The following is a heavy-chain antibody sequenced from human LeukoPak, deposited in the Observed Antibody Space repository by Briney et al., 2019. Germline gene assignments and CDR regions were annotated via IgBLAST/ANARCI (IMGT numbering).Heavy chain of an antibody. CDR1: GGSISSNY. CDR3: ARSIGSYGIDPFDY. D-gene: IGHD5-18*01. CDR2: IYYSGST. Sequence: SETLSLTCTVSGGSISSNYWSWIRQPPGKGLEWIGYIYYSGSTNYNPSLKSRVTISEDTSKNQFSLKLSSVTAADTAVYYCARSIGSYGIDPFDYWGQGTLVTVSS. J-gene: IGHJ4*02. V-gene: IGHV4-59*01.